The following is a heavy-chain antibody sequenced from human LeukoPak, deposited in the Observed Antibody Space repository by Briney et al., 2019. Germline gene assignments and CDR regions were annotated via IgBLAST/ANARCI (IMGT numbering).Heavy chain of an antibody. CDR1: RGTFSSYA. V-gene: IGHV1-69*04. Sequence: GASVKVSCKASRGTFSSYAISWVRQAPGQGLEWMGRIIPILGIANYAQKFQGRVTITADKSTSTAYMELSSLRSEDTAVYYCARGPLGYCSGGSCYNDYWGQGTLVTVSS. J-gene: IGHJ4*02. CDR3: ARGPLGYCSGGSCYNDY. D-gene: IGHD2-15*01. CDR2: IIPILGIA.